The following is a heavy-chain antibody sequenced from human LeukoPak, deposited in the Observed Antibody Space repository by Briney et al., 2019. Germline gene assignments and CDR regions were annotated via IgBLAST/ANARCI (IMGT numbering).Heavy chain of an antibody. CDR3: ARCMVRGVIRIYYFDY. V-gene: IGHV4-59*11. D-gene: IGHD3-10*01. Sequence: SETLSLTCTVSGGSISSHFWSWIRQPPGKGLEWIGYIFYSGTTKYNPSLRSRVTISADTSKNQFSLKLSSVTAADTAVYYCARCMVRGVIRIYYFDYWGQGTLVTVSS. J-gene: IGHJ4*02. CDR1: GGSISSHF. CDR2: IFYSGTT.